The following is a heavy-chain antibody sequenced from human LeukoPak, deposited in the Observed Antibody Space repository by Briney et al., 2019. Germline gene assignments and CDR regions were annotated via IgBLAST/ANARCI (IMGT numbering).Heavy chain of an antibody. D-gene: IGHD2-21*02. V-gene: IGHV1-3*01. CDR2: INAGNGNT. CDR1: GYTFTSYA. CDR3: ARTARVVTAILYYFDY. J-gene: IGHJ4*02. Sequence: ASVKVSCKASGYTFTSYAMHWVRQAPGQRLEWMGWINAGNGNTKFSQKFQGRVTITRDTSASTAYMELSSLRSEDSAIYYCARTARVVTAILYYFDYWGQGTLVTDSS.